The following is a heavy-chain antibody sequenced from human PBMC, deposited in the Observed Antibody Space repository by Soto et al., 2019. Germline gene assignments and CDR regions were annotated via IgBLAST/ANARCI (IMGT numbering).Heavy chain of an antibody. V-gene: IGHV4-31*03. D-gene: IGHD2-2*02. J-gene: IGHJ6*04. CDR2: IYYSGST. CDR3: ARGGYCSSTSCYKRLDV. Sequence: SETLSLTCTVSGGSISSGGYYWSWIRQHPGKGLEWIGYIYYSGSTYYNPSLKSRVTISVDTSKNQFSLKLSSVTAADTAVYYCARGGYCSSTSCYKRLDVWGKGTTVTVSS. CDR1: GGSISSGGYY.